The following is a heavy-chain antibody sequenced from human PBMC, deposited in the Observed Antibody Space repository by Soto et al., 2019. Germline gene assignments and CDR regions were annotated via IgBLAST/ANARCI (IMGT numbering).Heavy chain of an antibody. J-gene: IGHJ6*02. CDR3: AKGPGYCSGGSCYSSYYYGMDV. CDR1: GFTFSTYG. Sequence: GGSLRLSCAACGFTFSTYGMSWVRQAPGRGLEWVSAISGSGGTTYYADSVKGRFTISRDNSNNMLYLQMNSLRAEDTAIYYCAKGPGYCSGGSCYSSYYYGMDVWGQGTTVTVSS. D-gene: IGHD2-15*01. V-gene: IGHV3-23*01. CDR2: ISGSGGTT.